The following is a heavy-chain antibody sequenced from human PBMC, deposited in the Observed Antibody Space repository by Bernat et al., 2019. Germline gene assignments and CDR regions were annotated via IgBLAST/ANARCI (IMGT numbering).Heavy chain of an antibody. J-gene: IGHJ3*02. CDR1: GFTFSNYA. Sequence: EVQMLESGGGLVQPGGSLRLSCTASGFTFSNYAMSWVRQAPGKGLEWVSTIWGSGGRTEYADSVRGRFTISRDNSKNTLYMQVNSLRVEDMAVYYCAKDPNGDYIGTFDMWGQGTVVTVSS. D-gene: IGHD4-17*01. V-gene: IGHV3-23*01. CDR2: IWGSGGRT. CDR3: AKDPNGDYIGTFDM.